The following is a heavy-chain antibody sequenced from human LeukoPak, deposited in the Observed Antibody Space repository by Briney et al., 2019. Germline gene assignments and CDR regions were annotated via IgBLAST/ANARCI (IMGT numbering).Heavy chain of an antibody. D-gene: IGHD4-17*01. CDR1: GFTFDNHA. Sequence: PGGSLRLSCAASGFTFDNHAIHWVRQAPGKGLEWVSVISWNSRNIVYTDSVTGRFTISRDNAKNSLYLQMNSLRTEDTALYFCARDMSPGDYGDYLDAFDVWGQGTMVIVSS. CDR3: ARDMSPGDYGDYLDAFDV. CDR2: ISWNSRNI. J-gene: IGHJ3*01. V-gene: IGHV3-9*01.